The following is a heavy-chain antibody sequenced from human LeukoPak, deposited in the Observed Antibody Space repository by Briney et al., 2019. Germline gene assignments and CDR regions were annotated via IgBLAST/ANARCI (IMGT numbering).Heavy chain of an antibody. CDR1: GFTFSNAW. Sequence: PGGSLRLSCAASGFTFSNAWMSWVRQAPGKGLEWVGRIKSTTDGGTTDYAAPVKGRFTISRDDSKNTLYLQMNSLKTEDTAVYYCTTEIDYGDYADFLGFDIWGQGTMVTISS. D-gene: IGHD4-17*01. CDR3: TTEIDYGDYADFLGFDI. J-gene: IGHJ3*02. CDR2: IKSTTDGGTT. V-gene: IGHV3-15*01.